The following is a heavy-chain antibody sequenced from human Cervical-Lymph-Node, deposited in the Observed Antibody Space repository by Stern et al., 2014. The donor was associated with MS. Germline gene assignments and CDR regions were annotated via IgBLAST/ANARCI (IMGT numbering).Heavy chain of an antibody. CDR3: AKGDSSSPLEY. CDR1: GFTFSSYG. CDR2: IWYDGSNK. D-gene: IGHD6-6*01. Sequence: VQLVESGGGVVQPGRSLRLSCAASGFTFSSYGIHWVRQTPGQGLEWVAVIWYDGSNKYYADSVKGRFTISRDKSENTVYLQMNSLRAEDTAVYYCAKGDSSSPLEYWGQGTLVTVSS. V-gene: IGHV3-33*03. J-gene: IGHJ4*02.